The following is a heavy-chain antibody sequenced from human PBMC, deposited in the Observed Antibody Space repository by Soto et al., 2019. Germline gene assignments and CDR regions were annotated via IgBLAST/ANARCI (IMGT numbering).Heavy chain of an antibody. CDR3: ARGDSSDYSTATPADY. D-gene: IGHD3-22*01. CDR1: VYNFANYW. Sequence: GESLKISCSGSVYNFANYWIGWVRQMPGKGLEWMGIIYPSDSDTRYSPSFEGQVTISADRSISTAYLQWNSLKASDTAMYFCARGDSSDYSTATPADYWGQGTLVTVSS. J-gene: IGHJ4*02. CDR2: IYPSDSDT. V-gene: IGHV5-51*01.